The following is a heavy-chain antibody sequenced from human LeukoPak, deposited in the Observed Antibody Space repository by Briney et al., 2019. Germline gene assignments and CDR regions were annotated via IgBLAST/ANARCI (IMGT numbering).Heavy chain of an antibody. D-gene: IGHD1-26*01. Sequence: ASVKVSCKASGGTFSSYAISWVRQAPGQGLEWMGGIIPIFGTANYAQKFQGRVTITADESTSTAYMELSSLRSEDTAVYYCARSSGSQRYFQHWGQGTLVTVSS. CDR3: ARSSGSQRYFQH. J-gene: IGHJ1*01. V-gene: IGHV1-69*13. CDR1: GGTFSSYA. CDR2: IIPIFGTA.